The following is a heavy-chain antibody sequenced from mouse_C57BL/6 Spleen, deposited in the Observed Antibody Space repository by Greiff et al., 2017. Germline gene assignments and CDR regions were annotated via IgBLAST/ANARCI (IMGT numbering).Heavy chain of an antibody. CDR3: ARLDSSGYGGY. CDR1: GYTFTSYW. J-gene: IGHJ2*01. D-gene: IGHD3-2*02. CDR2: IDPSDSAT. V-gene: IGHV1-52*01. Sequence: VQLQQPGAELVRPGSSVKLSCKASGYTFTSYWMHWVKQRPIQGLEWIGNIDPSDSATHYNQKFKDKATLTVDKSSSTAYMQLSSLTSEDSAVYYCARLDSSGYGGYWGQGTTLTVSS.